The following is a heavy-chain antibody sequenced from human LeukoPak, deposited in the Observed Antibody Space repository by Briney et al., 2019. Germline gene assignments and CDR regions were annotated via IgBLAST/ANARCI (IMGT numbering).Heavy chain of an antibody. J-gene: IGHJ3*02. Sequence: ASVKVSCKASGYTFTSYAMHWVRQAPGQRLEWMGWFNVGNGNTKYSQKFQGRVTITRDTSTGTAYMELRSLRSDDTAVYYCAGDGPWSTTEEWVVAFDIWGQGTMVTVSS. D-gene: IGHD2-2*01. CDR1: GYTFTSYA. CDR2: FNVGNGNT. CDR3: AGDGPWSTTEEWVVAFDI. V-gene: IGHV1-3*01.